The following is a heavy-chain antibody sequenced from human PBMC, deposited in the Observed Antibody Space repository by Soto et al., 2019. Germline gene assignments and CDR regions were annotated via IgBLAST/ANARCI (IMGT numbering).Heavy chain of an antibody. CDR1: GDSVSSNSSA. CDR2: TYYRSKWYN. V-gene: IGHV6-1*01. CDR3: ARDPGEYQLPEGFDP. Sequence: SQTLSLTFAISGDSVSSNSSAWNCIRQSPSRGLEWLGRTYYRSKWYNDYAVSVKSRITINPDTSKNQFSLQLNSVTPEDTAVYYCARDPGEYQLPEGFDPWGQGTLVTVSS. J-gene: IGHJ5*02. D-gene: IGHD2-2*01.